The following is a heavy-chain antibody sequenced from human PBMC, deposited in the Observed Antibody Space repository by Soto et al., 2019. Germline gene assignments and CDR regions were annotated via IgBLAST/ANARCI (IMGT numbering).Heavy chain of an antibody. CDR3: ARVTDPFSWFNPYFFNS. CDR1: GFTFSTYT. CDR2: ISNDGVDK. Sequence: QVQLVESGGGVDQPGGSLRLSCTASGFTFSTYTMYWVRQAPGKGLEWVAVISNDGVDKYFADSVKGRFTISRDNSKNTLFLQMNSLRGEDTAVYFCARVTDPFSWFNPYFFNSWGQGTLVTVSS. J-gene: IGHJ4*02. D-gene: IGHD3-10*01. V-gene: IGHV3-30-3*01.